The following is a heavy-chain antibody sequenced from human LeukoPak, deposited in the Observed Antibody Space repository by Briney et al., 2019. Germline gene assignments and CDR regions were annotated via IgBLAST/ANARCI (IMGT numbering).Heavy chain of an antibody. CDR1: GYTFTSYG. CDR2: ISAYNGNT. Sequence: ASVKVSCKASGYTFTSYGISWVRQAPGQGVEWMGWISAYNGNTNYAQKLQGRVTMTTDTSTSTAYMELRSLRSDDTAVYYCARAGLAYCGGDCYWGFDYWGQGTLVTVSS. J-gene: IGHJ4*02. V-gene: IGHV1-18*04. D-gene: IGHD2-21*02. CDR3: ARAGLAYCGGDCYWGFDY.